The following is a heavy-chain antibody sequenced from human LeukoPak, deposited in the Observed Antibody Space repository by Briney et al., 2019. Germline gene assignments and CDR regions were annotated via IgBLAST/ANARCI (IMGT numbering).Heavy chain of an antibody. CDR3: ARDQNCSRGSCYPDY. CDR2: INPSGGST. V-gene: IGHV1-46*01. Sequence: ASVKVSCKASGYTFTSYYMHWVRQAPGQGLEWMGIINPSGGSTSYAQKFQGRVTTTRDTSTSTVYMELSSLRSEDTAVYYCARDQNCSRGSCYPDYWGQGTLVTVSS. D-gene: IGHD2-15*01. CDR1: GYTFTSYY. J-gene: IGHJ4*02.